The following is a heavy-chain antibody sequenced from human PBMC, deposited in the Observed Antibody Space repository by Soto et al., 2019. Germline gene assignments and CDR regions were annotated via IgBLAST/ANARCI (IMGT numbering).Heavy chain of an antibody. J-gene: IGHJ6*02. Sequence: SETLSLTCTVSGGSISSSSYYWGWIRQPPGKGLEWIGSIYYSGSTYYNPSLKSRVTISVDTSKSQFSLELSSVTAADTAVYYCTCIFSGGYGYGFYYYGMDVWGQGTTLTVSS. CDR1: GGSISSSSYY. CDR2: IYYSGST. CDR3: TCIFSGGYGYGFYYYGMDV. D-gene: IGHD5-18*01. V-gene: IGHV4-39*01.